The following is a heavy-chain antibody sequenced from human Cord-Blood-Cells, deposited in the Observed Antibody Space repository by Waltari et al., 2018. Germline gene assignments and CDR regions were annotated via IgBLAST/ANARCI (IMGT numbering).Heavy chain of an antibody. D-gene: IGHD6-13*01. J-gene: IGHJ4*02. CDR2: INPNSGGT. CDR3: ARARVER. Sequence: QVQLVQSGAAVKKPGASVKVSCKASGYTFTGYYMHWVRQAPGQGLEWMGWINPNSGGTNDAQKLQGRVTMTRDTSSSTAYMELGRLRSDDTDVYYGARARVERWGQGTLVTVSS. CDR1: GYTFTGYY. V-gene: IGHV1-2*02.